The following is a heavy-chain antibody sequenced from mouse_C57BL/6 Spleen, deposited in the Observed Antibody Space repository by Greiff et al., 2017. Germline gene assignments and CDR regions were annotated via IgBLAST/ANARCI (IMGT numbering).Heavy chain of an antibody. D-gene: IGHD2-3*01. Sequence: EVKLVESGPGLAKPSQTLSLTCSVTGYSITSDYWNWIRKFPGNKLEYMGYISYSGSTYYNHSLKSRISITRDTAKNQYYLQLNSETTEDTATYYCARTVYAYGYFDVWGTGTTVTVSS. CDR1: GYSITSDY. CDR2: ISYSGST. J-gene: IGHJ1*03. V-gene: IGHV3-8*01. CDR3: ARTVYAYGYFDV.